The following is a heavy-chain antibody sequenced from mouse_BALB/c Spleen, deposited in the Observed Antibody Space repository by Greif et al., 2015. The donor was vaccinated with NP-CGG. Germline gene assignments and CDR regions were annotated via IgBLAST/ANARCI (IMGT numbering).Heavy chain of an antibody. CDR2: ISSGGSYT. Sequence: EVKLVESGGGLVKPGGSLKLSCAASGFTFSSYAMSWVRQTPEKRLEWVATISSGGSYTYYPDSVKGRFTISRDNAKNTLYLQMSSLRSEDTAMYYCARWGGFAYWGQGTLVTVSA. V-gene: IGHV5-9-1*01. CDR3: ARWGGFAY. CDR1: GFTFSSYA. J-gene: IGHJ3*01.